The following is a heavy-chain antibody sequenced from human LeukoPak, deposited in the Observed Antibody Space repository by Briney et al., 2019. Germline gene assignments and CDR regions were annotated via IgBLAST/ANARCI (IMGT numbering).Heavy chain of an antibody. CDR1: GGSISSSSYY. CDR3: AITKLPYDSSGYYYPRFDY. CDR2: IYYSGST. Sequence: SETLSLTCTVSGGSISSSSYYWGWIRQPPGKGLEWIGSIYYSGSTYYNPSLKSRVTISVDTSKNQFSLKLSSVTAADTAVYYCAITKLPYDSSGYYYPRFDYWGQGTLVTVSS. J-gene: IGHJ4*02. V-gene: IGHV4-39*07. D-gene: IGHD3-22*01.